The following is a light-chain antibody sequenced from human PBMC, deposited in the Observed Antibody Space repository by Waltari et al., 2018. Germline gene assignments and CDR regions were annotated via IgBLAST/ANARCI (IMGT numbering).Light chain of an antibody. Sequence: QSALTQPPSASGSPGQSVTISCTGTSSDVGSHNYVSWYQQHPGKAHKLIIFEVNKLPPGGPARCSGSKSGNTASLTFSGLQTADESDYYCASFVGSDNWVFGGGTKLTVL. CDR3: ASFVGSDNWV. CDR2: EVN. J-gene: IGLJ3*02. CDR1: SSDVGSHNY. V-gene: IGLV2-8*01.